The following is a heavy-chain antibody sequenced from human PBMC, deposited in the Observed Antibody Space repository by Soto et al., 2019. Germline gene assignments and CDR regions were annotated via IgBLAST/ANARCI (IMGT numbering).Heavy chain of an antibody. CDR1: GFTVSNTY. D-gene: IGHD6-25*01. CDR3: GRDRSDSSRADSFDV. CDR2: IYRGVST. V-gene: IGHV3-53*01. Sequence: GGSLRLSCAVSGFTVSNTYMSWVRQAPGKGLEWVAVIYRGVSTHYADSVKGRFTLSRDDSKNTIYLQMNSLRAEDTAVYYCGRDRSDSSRADSFDVWGQGTMVTVSS. J-gene: IGHJ3*01.